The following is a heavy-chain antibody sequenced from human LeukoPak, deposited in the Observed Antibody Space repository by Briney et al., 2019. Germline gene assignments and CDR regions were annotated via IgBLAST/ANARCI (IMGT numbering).Heavy chain of an antibody. D-gene: IGHD2-21*01. CDR3: ARIGGDYSYGMDV. Sequence: SQTLSLTCAISGDSVSSNSVAWNWIRQSPSRGLEWLGRTYYRSKWYSDYAVSIKGRIAIKPDTSKNQFSLQLNSVTPEDTAVYYCARIGGDYSYGMDVWGQGTTVTVSS. CDR2: TYYRSKWYS. J-gene: IGHJ6*02. V-gene: IGHV6-1*01. CDR1: GDSVSSNSVA.